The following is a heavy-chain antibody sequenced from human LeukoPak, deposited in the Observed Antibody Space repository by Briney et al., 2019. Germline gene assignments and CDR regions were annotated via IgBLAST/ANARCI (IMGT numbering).Heavy chain of an antibody. CDR1: GGSISSSSYY. CDR3: ASGLDDSSGYHFDY. J-gene: IGHJ4*02. Sequence: SETLSLTCTVSGGSISSSSYYWGWIRQPPGKGLEWIGSIYYSGSTYYNPSLKSRVTISVDTSKNQFSLKLSSVTAADTAVYYCASGLDDSSGYHFDYWGQGTLVTVSS. V-gene: IGHV4-39*07. D-gene: IGHD3-22*01. CDR2: IYYSGST.